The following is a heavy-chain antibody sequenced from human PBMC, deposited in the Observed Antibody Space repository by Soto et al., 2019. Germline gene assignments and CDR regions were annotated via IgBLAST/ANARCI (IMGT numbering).Heavy chain of an antibody. CDR1: GFTFSING. CDR2: ISYDGRNK. Sequence: QVQLVESGGGVVQPGRSLTLSCAASGFTFSINGMHWVRQAPGKGLEWVAVISYDGRNKYYADSVKGRLTISRDNSKNTLYLQMNSLRAEDTAVYYCEKDRVESGLGEVDYWGQGTLVTVSS. J-gene: IGHJ4*02. D-gene: IGHD3-16*01. V-gene: IGHV3-30*18. CDR3: EKDRVESGLGEVDY.